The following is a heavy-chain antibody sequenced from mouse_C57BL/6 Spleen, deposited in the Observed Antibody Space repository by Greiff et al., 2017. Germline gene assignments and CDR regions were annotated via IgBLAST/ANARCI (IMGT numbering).Heavy chain of an antibody. CDR2: IYPGDGDT. CDR3: ARRTYYGSSAMDY. J-gene: IGHJ4*01. V-gene: IGHV1-80*01. D-gene: IGHD1-1*01. CDR1: GYAFSSYW. Sequence: VQVVESGAELVKPGASVKISCKASGYAFSSYWMNWVKQRPGKGLEWIGQIYPGDGDTNYNGKFKGKATLTADKSSSTAYMQLSSLTSEDSAVYFCARRTYYGSSAMDYWGQGTSVTVSS.